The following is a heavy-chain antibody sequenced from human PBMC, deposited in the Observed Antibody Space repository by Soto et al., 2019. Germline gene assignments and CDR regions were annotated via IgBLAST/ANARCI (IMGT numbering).Heavy chain of an antibody. CDR2: ISGSGGST. Sequence: PGGSLRLSCAASGFTFSSYAMSWVRQAPGKGLEWVSAISGSGGSTYYADSVKGRFTISRDNSKNTLYLQMNSLRAEDTAVYYCAKDPTYYYDSSGYYYDTMYFDYWGQGTLVTVSS. J-gene: IGHJ4*02. V-gene: IGHV3-23*01. CDR1: GFTFSSYA. D-gene: IGHD3-22*01. CDR3: AKDPTYYYDSSGYYYDTMYFDY.